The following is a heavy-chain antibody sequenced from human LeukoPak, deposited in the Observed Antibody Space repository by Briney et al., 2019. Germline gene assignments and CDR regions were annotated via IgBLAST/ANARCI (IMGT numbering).Heavy chain of an antibody. CDR3: ARDAPLPASCSAY. J-gene: IGHJ4*02. D-gene: IGHD2-2*01. Sequence: PGGSLRLSCAASGFTFSSYSMNWVRQAPGKGLEWVSSISSSSSYIYYADSVKGRFTISRDNAKNSLYLQMNSLRAEDTAVYYCARDAPLPASCSAYWGQGTLVTVSS. V-gene: IGHV3-21*01. CDR1: GFTFSSYS. CDR2: ISSSSSYI.